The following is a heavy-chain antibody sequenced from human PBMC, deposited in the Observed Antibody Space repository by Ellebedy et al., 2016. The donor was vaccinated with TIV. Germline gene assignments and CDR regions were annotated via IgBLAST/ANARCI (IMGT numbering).Heavy chain of an antibody. Sequence: SETLSLTCGVSDDSISRDKWWTWVRQAPGRALEWIGEIHHTKGPNYNPSLKSRVTMSVDKSNNQFSLNINSVTAADTAVYFCARGGNWLFDYWGPGILVTVSS. J-gene: IGHJ4*02. CDR3: ARGGNWLFDY. CDR2: IHHTKGP. CDR1: DDSISRDKW. D-gene: IGHD1-20*01. V-gene: IGHV4/OR15-8*01.